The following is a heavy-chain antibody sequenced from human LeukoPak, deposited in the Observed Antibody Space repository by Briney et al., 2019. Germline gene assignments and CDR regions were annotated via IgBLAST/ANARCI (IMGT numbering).Heavy chain of an antibody. Sequence: GESLKISCKGSGYRFTTYWIGWVRQMPGKGLEWMGIIYPRDSTTRYSPAFEGQVTISVDKSITTAYLQWSSLKASDSGMYYCARRAIIQGTSALDFWGQGTLVTVSS. D-gene: IGHD5-18*01. CDR1: GYRFTTYW. J-gene: IGHJ4*02. CDR3: ARRAIIQGTSALDF. CDR2: IYPRDSTT. V-gene: IGHV5-51*01.